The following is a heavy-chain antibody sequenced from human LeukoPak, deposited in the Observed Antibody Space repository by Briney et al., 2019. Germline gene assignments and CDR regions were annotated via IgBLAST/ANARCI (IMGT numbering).Heavy chain of an antibody. CDR2: ISRNSGSI. CDR1: GFTFDDYA. Sequence: GRSLRLSCAASGFTFDDYAMHWVRQAPGKGLEWVSAISRNSGSIGYADSVKGRFTISRDNAKNSLYLQMNSLRAEDTALYYCAKGGFSDYYYGMDVWGQGTTVTVSS. D-gene: IGHD3-10*01. CDR3: AKGGFSDYYYGMDV. J-gene: IGHJ6*02. V-gene: IGHV3-9*01.